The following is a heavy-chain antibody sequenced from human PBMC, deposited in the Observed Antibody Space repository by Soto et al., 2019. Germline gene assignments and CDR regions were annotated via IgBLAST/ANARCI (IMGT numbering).Heavy chain of an antibody. Sequence: AGSLRLSCAASGFTFSSYSMNWVRQAPGKGLEWVSSISSSSSYIYYADSVKGRFTISRDNAKNSLYLQMNSLRAEDTAVYYCARDDYYGSGSFIYYFDYWGQGTLVTVSS. CDR1: GFTFSSYS. CDR2: ISSSSSYI. D-gene: IGHD3-10*01. V-gene: IGHV3-21*01. CDR3: ARDDYYGSGSFIYYFDY. J-gene: IGHJ4*02.